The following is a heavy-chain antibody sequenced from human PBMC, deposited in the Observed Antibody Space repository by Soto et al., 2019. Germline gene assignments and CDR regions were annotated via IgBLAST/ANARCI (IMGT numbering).Heavy chain of an antibody. Sequence: QVQLMQSGAEVRKPGSSVKVSCKAPGGTFSTYIISWVRQAPGQGLEWMGRIIPIPDITNYAQKFQGRVTVTADRSTSTAYMELTSLKSEVTAVYYCARDRITPRGDAFDLWGQGTMVTVSS. CDR1: GGTFSTYI. D-gene: IGHD3-16*01. J-gene: IGHJ3*01. V-gene: IGHV1-69*08. CDR3: ARDRITPRGDAFDL. CDR2: IIPIPDIT.